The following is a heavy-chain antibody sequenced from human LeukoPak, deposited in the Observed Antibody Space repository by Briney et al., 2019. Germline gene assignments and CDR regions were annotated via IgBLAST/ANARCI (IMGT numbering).Heavy chain of an antibody. V-gene: IGHV1-46*01. CDR3: ARDQASCSSTSCYLYYYYGMDV. CDR2: INPSGGST. CDR1: GYTFTSYY. D-gene: IGHD2-2*01. J-gene: IGHJ6*02. Sequence: APVKVSCKASGYTFTSYYMHWVRQAPGQGLEWMGIINPSGGSTSYAQKFQGRVTITADESTSTAYMELSSLRSEDTAVYYCARDQASCSSTSCYLYYYYGMDVWGQGTTVTVSS.